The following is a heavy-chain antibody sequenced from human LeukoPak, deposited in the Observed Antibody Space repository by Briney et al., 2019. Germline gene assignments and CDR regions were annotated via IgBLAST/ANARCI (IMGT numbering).Heavy chain of an antibody. J-gene: IGHJ3*02. Sequence: AGGSLRLSRAASGFTFSSYAMHWVRQAPGKGLEWVAVISYDGSNKYYADSVKGRFTISRDNSKNTLYLQMNSLRAEDTAVYYCARDSGPAVVAELWAFDIWGQGTMVTVSS. V-gene: IGHV3-30*01. CDR1: GFTFSSYA. CDR2: ISYDGSNK. CDR3: ARDSGPAVVAELWAFDI. D-gene: IGHD3-22*01.